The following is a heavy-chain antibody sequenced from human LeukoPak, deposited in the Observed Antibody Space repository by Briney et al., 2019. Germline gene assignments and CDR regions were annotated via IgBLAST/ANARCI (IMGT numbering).Heavy chain of an antibody. V-gene: IGHV1-24*01. CDR3: ATDTTFDWYFDL. CDR2: FDPEDGET. Sequence: ASVKVSCKVSGYTLTELSMHWVRQAPGKGLEWMGGFDPEDGETIYAQKFQGRVTMTEDTSTDTAYMELSSLRSEDTPVYYCATDTTFDWYFDLWGRGTLVTVSS. CDR1: GYTLTELS. J-gene: IGHJ2*01. D-gene: IGHD3-16*01.